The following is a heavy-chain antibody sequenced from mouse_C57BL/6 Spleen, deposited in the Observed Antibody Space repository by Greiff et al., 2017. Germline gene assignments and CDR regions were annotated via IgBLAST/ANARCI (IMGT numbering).Heavy chain of an antibody. V-gene: IGHV5-6*01. J-gene: IGHJ3*01. CDR3: ARQEITSWFAY. CDR1: GFTFSSYG. CDR2: ISSGGSCT. Sequence: DVHLVESGGDLVKPGGSLKLSCAASGFTFSSYGMSWVRQTPDKRLEWVATISSGGSCTYYPDSVTGRFTISRDNAKNTLYLQMSSLKSEDTAMYYCARQEITSWFAYWGQGTLVTVSA. D-gene: IGHD2-4*01.